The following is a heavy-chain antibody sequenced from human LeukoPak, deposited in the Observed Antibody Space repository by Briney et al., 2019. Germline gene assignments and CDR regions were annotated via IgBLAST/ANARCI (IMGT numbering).Heavy chain of an antibody. CDR2: ISAYNGNT. V-gene: IGHV1-18*01. J-gene: IGHJ4*02. D-gene: IGHD3-22*01. Sequence: ASVKVSFKASGYTFTSYGISWVRQAPGQGGEWMGWISAYNGNTNYAQKLQGRVTMTTDTSTSTAYMELRSLRSDDTAVYYCAREVRYYYDSSGYEGFDYWGQGTLVTVSS. CDR3: AREVRYYYDSSGYEGFDY. CDR1: GYTFTSYG.